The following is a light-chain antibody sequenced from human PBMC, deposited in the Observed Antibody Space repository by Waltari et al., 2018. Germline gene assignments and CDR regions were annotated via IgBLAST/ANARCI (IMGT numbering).Light chain of an antibody. CDR2: GAS. J-gene: IGKJ4*01. Sequence: EIVMTQAPVTLSVSPGERATLFCRASQSVSSNLAWYQQKPGRGPRRLIYGASIRATGIPARFTGSGSGTEFTLTISRLQSEDFGVYFCQHYNNRPLTFGGGTKVEI. CDR1: QSVSSN. CDR3: QHYNNRPLT. V-gene: IGKV3-15*01.